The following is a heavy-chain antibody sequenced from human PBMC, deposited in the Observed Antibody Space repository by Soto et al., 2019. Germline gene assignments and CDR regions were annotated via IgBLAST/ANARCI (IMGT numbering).Heavy chain of an antibody. V-gene: IGHV4-39*01. CDR1: GDSISSNSYY. D-gene: IGHD1-1*01. Sequence: QLQLQESGPGLVKPSETLSLTCTVSGDSISSNSYYWGWVRQPPGKGLEWIGSIHYTGTPYYNPALKSRVTVSGDTSKKQFSLILSSLTAADTAVYYCATTFYAGSFFDYWGQGTLVTVSS. CDR3: ATTFYAGSFFDY. J-gene: IGHJ4*02. CDR2: IHYTGTP.